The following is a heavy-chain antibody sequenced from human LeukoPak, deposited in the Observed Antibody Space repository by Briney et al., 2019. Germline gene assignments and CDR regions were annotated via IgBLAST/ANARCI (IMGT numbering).Heavy chain of an antibody. Sequence: PGRSLRLSCAPSGFTFSIYAMSCGRQAPGKGLEWGSYISSSSTDIYNADAVMGRVTTNRHNAKNSISLPTTSTRAEDTAMYYCSTDERWIQLHFSESWGQGTQVTVSP. V-gene: IGHV3-21*01. CDR1: GFTFSIYA. CDR3: STDERWIQLHFSES. J-gene: IGHJ5*02. CDR2: ISSSSTDI. D-gene: IGHD5-24*01.